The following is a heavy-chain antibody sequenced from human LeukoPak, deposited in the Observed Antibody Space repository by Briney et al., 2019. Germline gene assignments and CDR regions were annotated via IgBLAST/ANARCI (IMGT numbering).Heavy chain of an antibody. Sequence: GGSLRLSCAASGFTFSDYYMSWIHQAPGKGLEWVSYISTSGSTIYYADSVKGRFTISRDNAKNSLYLQMNSLRAEDTAVYYCARGRERYYGSGMVGYWGQGTLVTVSS. V-gene: IGHV3-11*04. CDR2: ISTSGSTI. CDR3: ARGRERYYGSGMVGY. D-gene: IGHD3-10*01. J-gene: IGHJ4*02. CDR1: GFTFSDYY.